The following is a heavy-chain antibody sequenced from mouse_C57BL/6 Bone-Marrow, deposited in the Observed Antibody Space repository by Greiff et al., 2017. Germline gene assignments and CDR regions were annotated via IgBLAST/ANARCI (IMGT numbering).Heavy chain of an antibody. V-gene: IGHV1-55*01. CDR2: IYPGSGSP. J-gene: IGHJ2*01. CDR3: ASSFYGKYYFDY. D-gene: IGHD1-2*01. Sequence: QVQLQQPGAELVKPGASVKMSCKASGYTFTSYWITWVKQRPGQGLEWIGDIYPGSGSPNYNEKFKSKATLTVDTSSSTAYMQLSSLTSEDSAVYYCASSFYGKYYFDYWGQGTTLTVSS. CDR1: GYTFTSYW.